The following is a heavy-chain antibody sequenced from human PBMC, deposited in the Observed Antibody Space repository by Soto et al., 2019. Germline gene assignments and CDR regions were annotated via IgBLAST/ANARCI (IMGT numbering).Heavy chain of an antibody. V-gene: IGHV1-8*01. Sequence: GASVKVSCKASGYTFTSYDINWVRQATGQGLEWMGWMNPNSGNTGYAQKFQGRVTMTRNTSISTAYMELSSLRSEDTAVYYCARGGFLEWLSLYYYYGMDVWGQGTTVTVSS. CDR3: ARGGFLEWLSLYYYYGMDV. CDR2: MNPNSGNT. J-gene: IGHJ6*02. CDR1: GYTFTSYD. D-gene: IGHD3-3*01.